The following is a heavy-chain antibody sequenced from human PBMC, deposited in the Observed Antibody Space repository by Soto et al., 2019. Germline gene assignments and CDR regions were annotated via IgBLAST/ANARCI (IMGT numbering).Heavy chain of an antibody. D-gene: IGHD2-21*01. Sequence: QVQLQESGPGLVKPLETVSLTCTVSGGSLIDDYWSWIRQPPGKGLEWIGYVYYSGSTNYTPSLKSRVTISVDRSKNQFSLKLSSVTAADTAVYYCARGNDWKSSTFDIWGHGTMVSVSS. CDR2: VYYSGST. J-gene: IGHJ3*02. CDR3: ARGNDWKSSTFDI. V-gene: IGHV4-59*01. CDR1: GGSLIDDY.